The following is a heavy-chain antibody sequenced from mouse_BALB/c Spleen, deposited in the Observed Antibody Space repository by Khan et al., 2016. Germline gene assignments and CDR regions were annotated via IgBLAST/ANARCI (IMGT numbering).Heavy chain of an antibody. J-gene: IGHJ4*01. CDR3: TRYDGRTYVGCLDY. Sequence: EVQLQESGPSLVKPSQTLSLTCSVTGDSITSGYWNWIRKSPGNKLEYMGYIRHSGSTYYNPSLKSRLSIIRVTSKTQYYLQLTSVTTEKTATYYCTRYDGRTYVGCLDYWGQGTSVTVAS. CDR2: IRHSGST. CDR1: GDSITSGY. V-gene: IGHV3-8*02. D-gene: IGHD1-1*01.